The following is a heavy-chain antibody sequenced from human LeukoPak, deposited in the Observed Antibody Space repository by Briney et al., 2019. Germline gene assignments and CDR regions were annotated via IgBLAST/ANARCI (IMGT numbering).Heavy chain of an antibody. J-gene: IGHJ6*02. CDR3: ARYPPSVPARGGSNYYYYGMDV. D-gene: IGHD2-2*01. Sequence: GESLKISCKGSGYSFTSYWIGWVRQMPGKGLEWMGIIYPGDSDTRYSPSFQGQVTISADKSISTAYLQWSSLKASDTAMYYCARYPPSVPARGGSNYYYYGMDVWGQGTTVTVSS. CDR1: GYSFTSYW. CDR2: IYPGDSDT. V-gene: IGHV5-51*01.